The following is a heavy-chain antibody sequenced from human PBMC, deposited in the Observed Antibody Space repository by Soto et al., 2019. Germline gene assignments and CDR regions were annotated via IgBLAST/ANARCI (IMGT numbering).Heavy chain of an antibody. CDR3: ATDSSGYYAKGSFDI. J-gene: IGHJ3*02. CDR1: GASINTFY. D-gene: IGHD3-22*01. CDR2: IYSRGTT. V-gene: IGHV4-4*07. Sequence: SETLSLTCTVSGASINTFYWTWIRQSAGRGLEWIGRIYSRGTTNYNPSLKSRVTMSVEKSNNQFSLKLSSVSAADTAVYFCATDSSGYYAKGSFDIWGQGTMVTVSS.